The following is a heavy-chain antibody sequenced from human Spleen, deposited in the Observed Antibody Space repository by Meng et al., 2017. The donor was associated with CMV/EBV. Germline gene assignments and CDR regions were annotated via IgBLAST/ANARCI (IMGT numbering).Heavy chain of an antibody. CDR2: IYSGGST. V-gene: IGHV3-53*01. J-gene: IGHJ6*02. CDR3: ARGASPAIALYMYGMDV. Sequence: GGSLRLSCAASGFTVSSNYMSWVRQAPGKGLEWVSVIYSGGSTYYADSVKGRFTISRDNSKNTLYLQMNSLRAEDTAVYYCARGASPAIALYMYGMDVWGQGTTVTVSS. D-gene: IGHD2-2*02. CDR1: GFTVSSNY.